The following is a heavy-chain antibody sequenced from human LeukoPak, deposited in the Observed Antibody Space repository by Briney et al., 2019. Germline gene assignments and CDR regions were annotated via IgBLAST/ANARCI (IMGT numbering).Heavy chain of an antibody. V-gene: IGHV4-34*01. D-gene: IGHD2-15*01. CDR1: GGSFSGYY. Sequence: PSETLSLTCAVYGGSFSGYYWGWIRQPPGKGLEWIGSIYYSGGTYYNPSLKSRVTISVDTSKNQFSLKLSSVTAADTAVYYCAREHCSGGSCYSIYYYYYMDVWGKGTTVTVSS. CDR2: IYYSGGT. CDR3: AREHCSGGSCYSIYYYYYMDV. J-gene: IGHJ6*03.